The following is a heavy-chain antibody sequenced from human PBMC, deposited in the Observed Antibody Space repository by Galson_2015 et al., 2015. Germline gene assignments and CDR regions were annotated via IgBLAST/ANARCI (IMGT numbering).Heavy chain of an antibody. CDR1: GFIFSSYS. Sequence: SLRLSCAASGFIFSSYSMNWVRQAPGKGLGWVANINDNSGAKYYADSVKGRFTISRDNAKNSLYLQMNSLRAEDTAVYYCARVGRGDAFGIWGQGTMVTVSS. J-gene: IGHJ3*02. V-gene: IGHV3-48*04. CDR2: INDNSGAK. CDR3: ARVGRGDAFGI. D-gene: IGHD2-15*01.